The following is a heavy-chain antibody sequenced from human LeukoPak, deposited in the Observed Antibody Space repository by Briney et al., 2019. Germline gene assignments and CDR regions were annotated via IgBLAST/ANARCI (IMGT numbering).Heavy chain of an antibody. CDR3: ARHDDNGWYFFDI. CDR2: IFDSGSP. CDR1: GGSIGTYH. D-gene: IGHD6-19*01. J-gene: IGHJ4*02. Sequence: PSETLSLTCTVSGGSIGTYHWSWVRQPPGKGLEWIGYIFDSGSPSYRPALKSRVTISLDTSKNRVSLRLQSATAADTAIYYCARHDDNGWYFFDIWGQGTLVTVSS. V-gene: IGHV4-59*08.